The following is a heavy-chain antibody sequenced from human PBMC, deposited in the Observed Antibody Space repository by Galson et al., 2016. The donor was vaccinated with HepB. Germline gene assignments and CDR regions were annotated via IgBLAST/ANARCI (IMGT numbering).Heavy chain of an antibody. D-gene: IGHD5-12*01. Sequence: SVKVSCKASGFPFTGYYMHWVRRAPGQGLEWLGWINPNNGDTHYAQNFQGRVTMTRDTSITTVDMELSRLRSDDTAIYYCARGGSGYYDAFHIWGQGTMVTVSS. J-gene: IGHJ3*02. CDR3: ARGGSGYYDAFHI. V-gene: IGHV1-2*02. CDR1: GFPFTGYY. CDR2: INPNNGDT.